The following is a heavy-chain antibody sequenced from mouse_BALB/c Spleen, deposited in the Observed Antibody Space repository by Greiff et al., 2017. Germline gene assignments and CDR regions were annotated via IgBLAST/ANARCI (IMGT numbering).Heavy chain of an antibody. J-gene: IGHJ4*01. V-gene: IGHV1-54*01. CDR3: ARRGSSGDYAMDY. Sequence: QVQLKQSGAELVRPGTSVKVSRKASGYAFTNYLIEWVKQRPGQGLEWIGVINPGSGGTNYNEKFKGKATLTADKSSSTAYMQLSSLTSDDSAVYFCARRGSSGDYAMDYWGQGTSVTVSS. CDR2: INPGSGGT. CDR1: GYAFTNYL. D-gene: IGHD3-1*01.